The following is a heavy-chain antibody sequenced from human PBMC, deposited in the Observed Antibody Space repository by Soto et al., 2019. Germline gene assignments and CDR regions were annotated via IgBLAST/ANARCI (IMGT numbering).Heavy chain of an antibody. Sequence: ASVKVSCKASGYTFTGYYMHWVRQAPGQGLEWMGWINPNSGGTNYAQKFQGWVTMTRDTSISTAYMELSRLRSDDTAVYYCARTLIAAAGWFDPWGQGTLVTVSS. CDR2: INPNSGGT. V-gene: IGHV1-2*04. CDR3: ARTLIAAAGWFDP. J-gene: IGHJ5*02. D-gene: IGHD6-13*01. CDR1: GYTFTGYY.